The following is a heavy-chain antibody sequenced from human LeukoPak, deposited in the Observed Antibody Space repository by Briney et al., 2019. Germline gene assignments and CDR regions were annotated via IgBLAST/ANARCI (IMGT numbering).Heavy chain of an antibody. D-gene: IGHD4-17*01. V-gene: IGHV3-9*03. CDR2: ISWNSGSI. CDR1: GFTFDDYA. CDR3: AKAGPPLDYGDYFDY. J-gene: IGHJ4*02. Sequence: GGSLRLSCAASGFTFDDYAMLWVRQAPGKGVEWVSGISWNSGSIGYADSVKGRFTISRDDAKNSLYLQMNSLRAEDMALYYCAKAGPPLDYGDYFDYWGQGTLVTVSS.